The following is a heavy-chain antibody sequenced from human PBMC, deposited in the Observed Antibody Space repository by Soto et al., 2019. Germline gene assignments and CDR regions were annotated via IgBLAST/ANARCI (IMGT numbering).Heavy chain of an antibody. CDR2: IFDSGDT. CDR3: AREHCSGTSCCPGEWFDP. J-gene: IGHJ5*02. D-gene: IGHD2-2*01. V-gene: IGHV4-59*01. Sequence: KASETLSLTCTVSGASISDYYWSWIRQSPGKGLEWIGYIFDSGDTAYNPSLKSRVTISVDTPRNHFSLELTSVTAADTAIYFCAREHCSGTSCCPGEWFDPWGQGTLVTVSS. CDR1: GASISDYY.